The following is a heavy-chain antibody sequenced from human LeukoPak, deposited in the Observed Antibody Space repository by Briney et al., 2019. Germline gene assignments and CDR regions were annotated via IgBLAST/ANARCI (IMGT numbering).Heavy chain of an antibody. D-gene: IGHD3-10*01. CDR1: GGSFSDYY. Sequence: SETLSLTCAVYGGSFSDYYWNWIRQPPGKGLEWIAEINHSGSTNYNPSLNNRVKSRVTISVDTSKNQFSLNLNSVTAADTALYDCARDSKMVRGARHYNYFDPWGQGTLVTVSS. CDR2: INHSGST. J-gene: IGHJ5*02. CDR3: ARDSKMVRGARHYNYFDP. V-gene: IGHV4-34*01.